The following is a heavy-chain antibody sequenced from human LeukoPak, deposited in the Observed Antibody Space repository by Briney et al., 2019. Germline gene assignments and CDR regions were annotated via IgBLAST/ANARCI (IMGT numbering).Heavy chain of an antibody. J-gene: IGHJ5*02. CDR3: ARGWQINSSGGFVDP. CDR2: INPSSGAT. V-gene: IGHV1-2*02. D-gene: IGHD6-6*01. Sequence: ASVKVSCQASGYGFTDYYVHWIRQAPGQGLEWMGWINPSSGATIYAQKFQGRVTMTRDTFTTTAYMEINSLVPDDTAVYYCARGWQINSSGGFVDPWGQGTLVTVSS. CDR1: GYGFTDYY.